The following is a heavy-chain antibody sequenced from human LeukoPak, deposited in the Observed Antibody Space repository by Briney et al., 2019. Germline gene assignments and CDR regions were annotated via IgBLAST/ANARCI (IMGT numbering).Heavy chain of an antibody. J-gene: IGHJ6*04. D-gene: IGHD3-10*01. CDR1: GFTFSSYE. CDR2: ISSSGSTI. V-gene: IGHV3-48*03. CDR3: AREGAILWFGELLLDV. Sequence: PGGSLRLSCAASGFTFSSYEMNWVRQAPGKGLGWVSYISSSGSTIYYADSVKGRLTISRDNAKNSLYLQMNSLRAEDTAVYYCAREGAILWFGELLLDVWGKGTTVTVSS.